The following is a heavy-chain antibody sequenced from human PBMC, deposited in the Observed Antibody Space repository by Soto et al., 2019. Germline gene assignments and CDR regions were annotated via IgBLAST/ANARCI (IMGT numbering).Heavy chain of an antibody. CDR2: IIPLLGIT. Sequence: ASVKVSCKASGGTFSGYAINWVRQAPGQGLEWMGGIIPLLGITDYGQKFQGRITIAADESTGTAYMDLRGLRSEDTAVYYCARDPRSITGTTSSEDFQHWGQGTPVTVSA. CDR1: GGTFSGYA. V-gene: IGHV1-69*13. CDR3: ARDPRSITGTTSSEDFQH. J-gene: IGHJ1*01. D-gene: IGHD1-20*01.